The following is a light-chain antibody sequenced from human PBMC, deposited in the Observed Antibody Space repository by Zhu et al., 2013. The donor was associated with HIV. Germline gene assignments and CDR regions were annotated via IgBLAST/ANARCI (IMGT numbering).Light chain of an antibody. J-gene: IGKJ1*01. CDR2: DVS. V-gene: IGKV3-20*01. Sequence: EIVLTQSPGTLSLSPGERATLSCRASQSVTNRQLVWYQQRRGQSPRLLIYDVSTRAKGVPGRFSGSGSGTEFTLTITGLEPEDFGMYFCQRFGSSVTWTFGQGTKLEIK. CDR1: QSVTNRQ. CDR3: QRFGSSVTWT.